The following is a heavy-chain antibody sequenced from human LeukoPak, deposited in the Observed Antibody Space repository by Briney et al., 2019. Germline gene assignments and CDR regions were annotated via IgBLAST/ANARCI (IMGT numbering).Heavy chain of an antibody. J-gene: IGHJ3*02. Sequence: PSETLSLTCTVSGGSISSSTYYWDWIRQPPGKGLEWIGSIYYSGSTYYNPSLKSRVTISVDTSKNQFSLKLSSVTAADTAVYYCARRYCSGGSCYSERGAFDIWGQGTMVTVSS. CDR2: IYYSGST. V-gene: IGHV4-39*07. D-gene: IGHD2-15*01. CDR3: ARRYCSGGSCYSERGAFDI. CDR1: GGSISSSTYY.